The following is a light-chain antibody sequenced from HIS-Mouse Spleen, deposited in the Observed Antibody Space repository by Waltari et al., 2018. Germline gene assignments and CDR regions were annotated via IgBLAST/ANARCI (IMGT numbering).Light chain of an antibody. V-gene: IGLV2-14*03. J-gene: IGLJ1*01. Sequence: QSALTQPASVSGSPGQPITISCPGTSSHLGGYNYVPWYQQHPGKAPKLMIYDVSNRPSGVSNRFSGSKSGNTASLTISGLQAEDEADYYCSSYTSSSTYVFGTGTKVTVL. CDR1: SSHLGGYNY. CDR2: DVS. CDR3: SSYTSSSTYV.